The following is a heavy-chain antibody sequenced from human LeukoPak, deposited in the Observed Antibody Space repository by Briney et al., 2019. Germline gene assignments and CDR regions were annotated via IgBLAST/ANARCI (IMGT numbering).Heavy chain of an antibody. CDR3: ARGASTDTGWFDP. CDR1: GFTFSTYW. D-gene: IGHD2-2*01. V-gene: IGHV3-74*01. Sequence: GGSLRLSCAASGFTFSTYWMHCVRQAPGKELVWVSRINSYGSSTTYAESVKGRFTISRDNSKNTLFLQMNSLRVEDTAVYYCARGASTDTGWFDPWGQGTLVTVSS. J-gene: IGHJ5*02. CDR2: INSYGSST.